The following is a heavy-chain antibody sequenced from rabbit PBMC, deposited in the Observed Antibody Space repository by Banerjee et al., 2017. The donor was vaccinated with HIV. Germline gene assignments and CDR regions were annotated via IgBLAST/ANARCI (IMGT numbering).Heavy chain of an antibody. CDR2: IYAGSTSGT. Sequence: QEQLEESGGGLVQPEGSLTLTCTASGFSFSNKYVMCWVRQAPGKGPEWIACIYAGSTSGTYYANWAKGRFTISKASWTTVTLQMTSLTAADTATYFCARISGWGGDLWGPGTLVTVS. D-gene: IGHD4-1*01. CDR3: ARISGWGGDL. J-gene: IGHJ4*01. V-gene: IGHV1S45*01. CDR1: GFSFSNKYV.